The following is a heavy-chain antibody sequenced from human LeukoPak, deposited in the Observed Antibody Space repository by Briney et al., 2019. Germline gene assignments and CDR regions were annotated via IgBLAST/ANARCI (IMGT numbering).Heavy chain of an antibody. J-gene: IGHJ4*02. V-gene: IGHV3-23*01. Sequence: GGSLRLSCAASGFTFSSYAMSWVRQAPGKGLEWVSAISGSGGSTYYADSVKGRFTISRDNSKNTLYLQMNSLRAEDTAVYYCAKDPESRYDSSGLKGPSFDYWGQGTLVTVSS. CDR2: ISGSGGST. D-gene: IGHD3-22*01. CDR1: GFTFSSYA. CDR3: AKDPESRYDSSGLKGPSFDY.